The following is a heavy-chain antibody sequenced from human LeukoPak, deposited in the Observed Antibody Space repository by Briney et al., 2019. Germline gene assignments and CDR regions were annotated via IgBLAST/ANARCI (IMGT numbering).Heavy chain of an antibody. CDR3: ARGTPLSTLPYYYYYMDV. CDR2: INPNSGGT. V-gene: IGHV1-2*02. D-gene: IGHD2-15*01. CDR1: GYTFSDYY. Sequence: GASVKVSCKASGYTFSDYYMHWVRQAPGQGLEWMGWINPNSGGTNYAQTFQGRVTMTRDTSISTAYMELRRLRSDDTAVYYCARGTPLSTLPYYYYYMDVWGKGTTVTVSS. J-gene: IGHJ6*03.